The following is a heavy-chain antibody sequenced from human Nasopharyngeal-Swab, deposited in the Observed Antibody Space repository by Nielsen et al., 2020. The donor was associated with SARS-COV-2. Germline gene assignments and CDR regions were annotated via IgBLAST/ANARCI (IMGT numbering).Heavy chain of an antibody. CDR1: GFTFSSYA. CDR3: AKDDRRSQWLVDYYYGMDV. Sequence: GGSLRLSCAASGFTFSSYAMSWIRQAPGKGLEWVSAISGSGGSTYYADSVKGRFTISRANSKNTLYLQMNSLRAEDTAVYYCAKDDRRSQWLVDYYYGMDVWGQGTTVTVSS. CDR2: ISGSGGST. J-gene: IGHJ6*02. V-gene: IGHV3-23*01. D-gene: IGHD6-19*01.